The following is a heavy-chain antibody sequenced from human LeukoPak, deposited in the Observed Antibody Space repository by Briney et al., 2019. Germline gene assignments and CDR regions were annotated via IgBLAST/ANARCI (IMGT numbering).Heavy chain of an antibody. J-gene: IGHJ5*02. CDR1: VGSISSYY. V-gene: IGHV4-59*12. CDR2: IYYSGST. Sequence: SETLSLTCTVSVGSISSYYWSWIRQPPGKGLEWMGYIYYSGSTNYNPSLKSRGTISADTSKNQSSLKLSSVTAADTVVYYCAGGHPFLYYHGSGIYWFDPGGESTLLTVP. D-gene: IGHD3-10*01. CDR3: AGGHPFLYYHGSGIYWFDP.